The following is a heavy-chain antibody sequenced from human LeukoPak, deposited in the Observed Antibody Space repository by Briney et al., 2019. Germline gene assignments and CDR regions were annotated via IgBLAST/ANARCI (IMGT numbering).Heavy chain of an antibody. V-gene: IGHV4-61*02. CDR2: IYTSGST. J-gene: IGHJ4*02. CDR3: AGGQGNYGILTGYYQ. Sequence: KPSETLSLTCTVSGGSISSGTYYWSWIRQPAGRGLEWIGPIYTSGSTNYNPSLKSRVTISVDTSKNLFSLKLSSVTAADTAVYSGAGGQGNYGILTGYYQWGQGPGVTVSS. CDR1: GGSISSGTYY. D-gene: IGHD3-9*01.